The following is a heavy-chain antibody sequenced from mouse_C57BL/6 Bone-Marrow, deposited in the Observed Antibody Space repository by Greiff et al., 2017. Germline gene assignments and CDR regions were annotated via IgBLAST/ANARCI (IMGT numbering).Heavy chain of an antibody. Sequence: QVQLQQPGAELVKPGASVKMSCKASGYTFTSYWITWVKQRPGQGLEWIGDIYPGSGSTNYNEKFKSKATLPVDTSSSTAYMQLSSLTSEDSAVYYCARYWDALYYARDEWGQGTAVTVSS. CDR3: ARYWDALYYARDE. CDR2: IYPGSGST. D-gene: IGHD4-1*01. J-gene: IGHJ4*01. V-gene: IGHV1-55*01. CDR1: GYTFTSYW.